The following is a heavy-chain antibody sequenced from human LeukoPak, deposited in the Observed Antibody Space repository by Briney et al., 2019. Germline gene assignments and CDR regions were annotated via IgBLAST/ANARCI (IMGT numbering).Heavy chain of an antibody. CDR1: GYTFTSYG. D-gene: IGHD6-19*01. V-gene: IGHV1-18*01. CDR3: ARDSITGRAVAPVGY. CDR2: ISAYDGNT. J-gene: IGHJ4*02. Sequence: ASVKVSCKASGYTFTSYGISWVRQAPGQGLEWVGWISAYDGNTNYAQKLQGRVTMTTDTSTSTAYMELRSLRSDDTAVYYCARDSITGRAVAPVGYWGQGTLVTVSS.